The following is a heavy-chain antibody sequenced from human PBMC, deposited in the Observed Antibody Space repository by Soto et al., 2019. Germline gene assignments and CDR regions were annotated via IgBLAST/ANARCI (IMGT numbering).Heavy chain of an antibody. CDR1: GGSISSGDYY. J-gene: IGHJ5*02. CDR2: IYYSGST. Sequence: PSETLSLTCTVSGGSISSGDYYWSWIRQPPGKGLEWIGYIYYSGSTYYNPSLKSRVTISVDTSKNQFSLKLSSVTAADTAVYYCASTEYQLLWRWFDPWGQGTLVTVSS. CDR3: ASTEYQLLWRWFDP. D-gene: IGHD2-2*01. V-gene: IGHV4-30-4*01.